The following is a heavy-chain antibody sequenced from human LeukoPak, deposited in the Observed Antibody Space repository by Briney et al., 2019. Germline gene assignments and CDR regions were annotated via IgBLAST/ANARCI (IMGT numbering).Heavy chain of an antibody. J-gene: IGHJ4*02. CDR1: GFTFNIYS. CDR3: AKASQGACDY. Sequence: GGSLRLSRVASGFTFNIYSMHCVRQAPGKGLEGVAVLSFDGYEKHYADSVKSRFTISRDNYKNTLYLQMNSLRAEDTAVYYCAKASQGACDYWGQGTLVTVSS. CDR2: LSFDGYEK. V-gene: IGHV3-30-3*01. D-gene: IGHD2-2*01.